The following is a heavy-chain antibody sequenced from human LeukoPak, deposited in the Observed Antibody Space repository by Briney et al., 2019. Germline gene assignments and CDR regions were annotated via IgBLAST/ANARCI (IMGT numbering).Heavy chain of an antibody. J-gene: IGHJ4*02. V-gene: IGHV4-34*01. CDR2: INHSGST. D-gene: IGHD2-2*01. CDR1: GGSFSGYH. Sequence: SETLSLTCAVYGGSFSGYHWSWIRQPPGKGLEWIGEINHSGSTNYNPSLKSRVTISVDTSKNQFSLKLSSVTAADTAVYYCARFPLYCSSTSCQKYFDYWGQGTLVTVSS. CDR3: ARFPLYCSSTSCQKYFDY.